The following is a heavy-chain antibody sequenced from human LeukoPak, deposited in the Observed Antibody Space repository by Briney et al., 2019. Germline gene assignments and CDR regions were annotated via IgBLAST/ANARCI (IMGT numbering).Heavy chain of an antibody. D-gene: IGHD2-15*01. CDR1: GYSFTTYW. V-gene: IGHV5-51*01. CDR2: IYPGDSDT. Sequence: GESLKISCKGPGYSFTTYWIGWVRQMPGKGLEWMGIIYPGDSDTRYSPSFQGRVTISADKSTSTAYLQWSSLKASDTAMYYCARYCSGGSCSPWGQGTLVTVSS. J-gene: IGHJ4*02. CDR3: ARYCSGGSCSP.